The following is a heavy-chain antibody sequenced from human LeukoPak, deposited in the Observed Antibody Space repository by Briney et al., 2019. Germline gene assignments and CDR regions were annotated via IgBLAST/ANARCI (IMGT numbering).Heavy chain of an antibody. CDR3: ARDGPTIGLFDY. J-gene: IGHJ4*02. V-gene: IGHV3-33*01. CDR1: GFTFSSYG. Sequence: GGSLRLSCAASGFTFSSYGMHWVRRAPGKGLEWVAVIWYDGSNKYYSDSVKGRFTISRDNSKNTLYLQMNSLRAEDTAVYYCARDGPTIGLFDYWGQGTLVTVSS. CDR2: IWYDGSNK. D-gene: IGHD1-14*01.